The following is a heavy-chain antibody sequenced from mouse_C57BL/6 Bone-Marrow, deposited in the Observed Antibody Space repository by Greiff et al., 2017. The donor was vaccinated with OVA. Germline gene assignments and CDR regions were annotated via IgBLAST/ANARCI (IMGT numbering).Heavy chain of an antibody. CDR1: GYTFPSYG. CDR3: ARPPYYYGSRPYAMDY. D-gene: IGHD1-1*01. Sequence: EVQLQQSGAELVRPGSSVKMSCKTSGYTFPSYGINWVKQRPGQGLEWIGYIYIGNGYTEYNEKFKGKATLTSDTSSSTAYMQLSSLTSEDSAIYFCARPPYYYGSRPYAMDYWGQGTSVTVSS. CDR2: IYIGNGYT. V-gene: IGHV1-58*01. J-gene: IGHJ4*01.